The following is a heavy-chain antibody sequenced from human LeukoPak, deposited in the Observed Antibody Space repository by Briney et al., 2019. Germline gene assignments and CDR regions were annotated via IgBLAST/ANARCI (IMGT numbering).Heavy chain of an antibody. Sequence: PGGSLRLSCAASGFTFSSYAMHWVRQAPGKGLEWVAVISYDGSNKYYADSVKGRFTISRDNSKNTLYLQMDSLRAEDTAVYYCARDLDGGNSGGYWGQGTLVTVSS. J-gene: IGHJ4*02. CDR2: ISYDGSNK. CDR1: GFTFSSYA. D-gene: IGHD4-23*01. CDR3: ARDLDGGNSGGY. V-gene: IGHV3-30*04.